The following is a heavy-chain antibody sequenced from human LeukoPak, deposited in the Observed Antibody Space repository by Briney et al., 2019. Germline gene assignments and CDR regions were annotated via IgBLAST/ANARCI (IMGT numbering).Heavy chain of an antibody. J-gene: IGHJ5*02. CDR3: ARIAAAGHNWFDP. D-gene: IGHD6-13*01. Sequence: SETLSLTCTVSGGSISSSSYYWGWIRQPPGKGLEWIGSIYYSGSTYYNPSLKSRVTISVDTSKNQFSLKLSSVTAADTAVYYCARIAAAGHNWFDPWGQGTLVTVSS. V-gene: IGHV4-39*07. CDR1: GGSISSSSYY. CDR2: IYYSGST.